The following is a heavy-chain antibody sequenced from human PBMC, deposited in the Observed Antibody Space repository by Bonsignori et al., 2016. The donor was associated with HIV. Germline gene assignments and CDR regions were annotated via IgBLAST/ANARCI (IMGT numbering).Heavy chain of an antibody. Sequence: VRQAPGKGLEWVANIKQDGSEKYYVDSVKGRFTISRDNAKNSLYLQMNSLRAEDTAVYYCARKGDSSSSHYYYYYMDVWGKGTTVTVSS. D-gene: IGHD6-6*01. V-gene: IGHV3-7*01. CDR3: ARKGDSSSSHYYYYYMDV. J-gene: IGHJ6*03. CDR2: IKQDGSEK.